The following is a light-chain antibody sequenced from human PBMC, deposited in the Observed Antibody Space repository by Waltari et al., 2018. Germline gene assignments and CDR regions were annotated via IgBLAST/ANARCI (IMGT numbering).Light chain of an antibody. CDR3: QQYNSYPYT. V-gene: IGKV1-5*03. CDR1: QRITIW. J-gene: IGKJ2*01. CDR2: KAS. Sequence: DIQMTQSPSTLSASIGDRVTITCRASQRITIWLAWYQQKPGKAPKLLIYKASTLEGGVPSRFSGSGSGTEFTLTISSLQPDDFATYHCQQYNSYPYTFGQGTKLGIK.